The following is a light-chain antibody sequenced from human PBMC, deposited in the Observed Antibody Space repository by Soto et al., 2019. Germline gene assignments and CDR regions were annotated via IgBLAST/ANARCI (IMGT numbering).Light chain of an antibody. Sequence: EIVMTQSRATLSVPPGERATLSCRSSQGDSISYMVWSDQKPGHDPGLFTKGAASSTPGTPDRITGRGPGTDLIHNSSTVEPEDCALSYCQQCGSESPTFGQGTKVDSK. CDR3: QQCGSESPT. J-gene: IGKJ1*01. CDR1: QGDSISY. V-gene: IGKV3-20*01. CDR2: GAA.